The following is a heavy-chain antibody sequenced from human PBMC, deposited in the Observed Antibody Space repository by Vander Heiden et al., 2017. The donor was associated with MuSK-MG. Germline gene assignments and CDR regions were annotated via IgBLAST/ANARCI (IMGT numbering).Heavy chain of an antibody. Sequence: ASGYTFTSYGISWVRQAPGQGLEWMGWISAYNGDTNYAQKLQGRVTMTTDTSTSTAYMELRSLRSDATAVYYCARDVDTAMANWFDPWGQGTLVTVSS. V-gene: IGHV1-18*01. CDR1: GYTFTSYG. D-gene: IGHD5-18*01. J-gene: IGHJ5*02. CDR2: ISAYNGDT. CDR3: ARDVDTAMANWFDP.